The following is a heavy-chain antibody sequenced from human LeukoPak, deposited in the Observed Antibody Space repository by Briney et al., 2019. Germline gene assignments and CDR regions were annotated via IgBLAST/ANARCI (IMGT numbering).Heavy chain of an antibody. D-gene: IGHD1-14*01. CDR3: ARSNPNRNALDL. V-gene: IGHV3-7*01. CDR1: GFTLNSYL. J-gene: IGHJ3*01. Sequence: GGSPRLPCAASGFTLNSYLMSWVRQAPGRGLEWVANIKKDGSEESYLDSVKGRFTVSRDNAKNSLFLQMNSLRGEDTAVYYCARSNPNRNALDLWGQGTMVTISS. CDR2: IKKDGSEE.